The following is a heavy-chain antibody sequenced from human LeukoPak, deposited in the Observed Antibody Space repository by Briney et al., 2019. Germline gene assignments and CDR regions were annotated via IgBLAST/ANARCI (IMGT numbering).Heavy chain of an antibody. D-gene: IGHD6-13*01. CDR1: GFNFSDYN. CDR2: ISSSSKYI. J-gene: IGHJ4*02. Sequence: GGSLRLSCAASGFNFSDYNMNWVRQAPGKGLEWVSVISSSSKYIYYADSVKGRFTISRDNAKNSLYLQMNSLRAEDTAVYHCARVSTAVSLAIDYRGQGTLVTVST. CDR3: ARVSTAVSLAIDY. V-gene: IGHV3-21*06.